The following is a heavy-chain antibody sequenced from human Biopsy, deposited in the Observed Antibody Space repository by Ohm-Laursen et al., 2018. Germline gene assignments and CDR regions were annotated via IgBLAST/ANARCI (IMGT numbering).Heavy chain of an antibody. Sequence: SDTLSLTCAVYGGSFSGFYWSWVRQTPGKGAGGNGENNHSGSTNYNPSLKSRVTISVDTSKNQSSLKLSSVTAADTAVYYCARGRLRAVARFDYWGQGTLVTVSS. CDR2: NNHSGST. J-gene: IGHJ4*02. CDR1: GGSFSGFY. D-gene: IGHD6-19*01. V-gene: IGHV4-34*01. CDR3: ARGRLRAVARFDY.